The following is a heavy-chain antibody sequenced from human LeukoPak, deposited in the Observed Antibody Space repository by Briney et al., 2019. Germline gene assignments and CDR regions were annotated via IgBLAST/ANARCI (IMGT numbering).Heavy chain of an antibody. Sequence: PGGSLRLSCAASGFTFSSYEMNWVRQAPGKGLEWVSYISSSGSTIYYADSVKGRFTISRDNSKNTLYLQMNSLRAEDTAVYYCARFRGSGYYDYWGQGTLVTVSS. CDR2: ISSSGSTI. V-gene: IGHV3-48*03. CDR1: GFTFSSYE. J-gene: IGHJ4*02. CDR3: ARFRGSGYYDY. D-gene: IGHD3-22*01.